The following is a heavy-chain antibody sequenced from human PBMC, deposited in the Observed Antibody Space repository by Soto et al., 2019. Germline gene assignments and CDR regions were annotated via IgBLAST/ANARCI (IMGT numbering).Heavy chain of an antibody. J-gene: IGHJ5*02. CDR3: ANDPNGGEYTVGWFDP. CDR1: GFTFSSYG. CDR2: ISYDGSNK. Sequence: QVQLVESGGGVVQPGRSLRLSCAASGFTFSSYGMHWVRQAPGKGLEWVAVISYDGSNKYYADSVKGRFTISRDNSKNTLYLQMNSLRADDTAVYYCANDPNGGEYTVGWFDPWGQGTLVTVSS. V-gene: IGHV3-30*18. D-gene: IGHD7-27*01.